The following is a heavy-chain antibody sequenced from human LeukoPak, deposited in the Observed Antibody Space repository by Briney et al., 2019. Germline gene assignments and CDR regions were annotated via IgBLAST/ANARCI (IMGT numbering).Heavy chain of an antibody. Sequence: PSETLSLTCAVYGGSFSGYYWSWIRQPPGKGLEWIGEINHSGSTNYNPSLKSRVTISVDTSKNQFSLKLSSVTAADTAVYYCAGRTLRYFDWLPFDPWGQGTLVTVSS. CDR1: GGSFSGYY. CDR3: AGRTLRYFDWLPFDP. V-gene: IGHV4-34*01. D-gene: IGHD3-9*01. J-gene: IGHJ5*02. CDR2: INHSGST.